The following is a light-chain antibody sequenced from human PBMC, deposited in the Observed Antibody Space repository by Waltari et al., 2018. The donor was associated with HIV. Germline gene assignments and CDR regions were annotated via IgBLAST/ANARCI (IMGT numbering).Light chain of an antibody. CDR1: QSVSSSY. CDR3: QQYGSSPPLT. V-gene: IGKV3-20*01. J-gene: IGKJ3*01. Sequence: EIVLTQSPGTLSLSPGERATLSCRANQSVSSSYLAWYQQKPGQTPMLLIYGASSRATGIPDRFSGSGSGTDFTLTISRLEPEDFAVYYCQQYGSSPPLTFGPGTKVDIK. CDR2: GAS.